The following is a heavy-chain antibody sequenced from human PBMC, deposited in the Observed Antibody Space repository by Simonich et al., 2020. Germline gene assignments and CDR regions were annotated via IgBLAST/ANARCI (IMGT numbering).Heavy chain of an antibody. Sequence: QVQLQESGPGLVKPSETLSLTCTVSGGSISSYYWSWIRQPPGQGLEWIGYIYYSGSTNYNPSLKSRVTISVDTSKNQFSLKLSSVTAADTAVYYCARHDRWLQFYFDYWGQGTLVTVSS. V-gene: IGHV4-59*08. J-gene: IGHJ4*02. CDR3: ARHDRWLQFYFDY. CDR2: IYYSGST. D-gene: IGHD5-12*01. CDR1: GGSISSYY.